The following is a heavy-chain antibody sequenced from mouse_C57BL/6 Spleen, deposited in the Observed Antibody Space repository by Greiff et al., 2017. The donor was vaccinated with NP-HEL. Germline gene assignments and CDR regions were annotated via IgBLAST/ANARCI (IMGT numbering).Heavy chain of an antibody. V-gene: IGHV1-42*01. D-gene: IGHD1-1*01. CDR2: INPSTGGT. CDR3: ARRDYGSSYEFAY. J-gene: IGHJ3*01. CDR1: GYSFTGYY. Sequence: EVQLQQSGPELVKPGASVKISCKASGYSFTGYYMNWVKQSPEKSLEWIGEINPSTGGTTYNQKFKAKATLTVDKSSSTAYMQLKSLTSEDSAVYYCARRDYGSSYEFAYWGQGTLVTVSA.